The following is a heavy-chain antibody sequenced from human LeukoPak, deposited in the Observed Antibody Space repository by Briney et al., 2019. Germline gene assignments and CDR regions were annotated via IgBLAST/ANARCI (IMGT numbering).Heavy chain of an antibody. V-gene: IGHV3-48*03. J-gene: IGHJ4*02. CDR3: ARLYSRSSGGALEY. CDR1: GFTSGSAG. Sequence: PGGSRRLSCAASGFTSGSAGTKCGPQTPGTGLGWESYISSGGGEIYYADSVKGRSTISRTNAQNSLFLPRISLRAEDTAVYYCARLYSRSSGGALEYWGQGNLVTGSA. D-gene: IGHD6-6*01. CDR2: ISSGGGEI.